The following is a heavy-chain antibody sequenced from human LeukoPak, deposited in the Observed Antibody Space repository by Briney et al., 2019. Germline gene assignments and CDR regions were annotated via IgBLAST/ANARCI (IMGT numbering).Heavy chain of an antibody. CDR2: IYSDENT. CDR3: ARDQVGYTYGTS. CDR1: GFTVSSYF. Sequence: GGSLRLSCAASGFTVSSYFMSWVRQAPGKGLEWVSVIYSDENTHYADSVKGRFTISRDISKNTVYLQMDSLTVEDTAVYYCARDQVGYTYGTSWGQGTLVTVSS. D-gene: IGHD5-18*01. V-gene: IGHV3-66*01. J-gene: IGHJ5*02.